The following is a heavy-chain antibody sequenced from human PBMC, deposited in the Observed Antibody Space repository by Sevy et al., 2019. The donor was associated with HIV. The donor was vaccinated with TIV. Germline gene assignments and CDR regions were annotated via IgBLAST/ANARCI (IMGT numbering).Heavy chain of an antibody. CDR3: ARDDYGDYAFDS. CDR1: GFTFSRYT. D-gene: IGHD4-17*01. CDR2: ISGSSDNS. V-gene: IGHV3-21*01. Sequence: GGSLRLSCAASGFTFSRYTMNWVRQAPGKGLEWVSPISGSSDNSYYADSLKGRFTISRDNAKNSLYLQMNNLRAEDTAVYYCARDDYGDYAFDSWGQGTRVTVSS. J-gene: IGHJ4*02.